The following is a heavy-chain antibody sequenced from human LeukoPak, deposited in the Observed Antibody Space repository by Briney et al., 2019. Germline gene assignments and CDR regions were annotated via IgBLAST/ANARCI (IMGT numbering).Heavy chain of an antibody. D-gene: IGHD5-24*01. V-gene: IGHV4-30-4*01. CDR1: GGSISSGDYY. J-gene: IGHJ4*02. CDR2: IYYSGST. Sequence: SETLSLTCTVSGGSISSGDYYWSWIRQPPGKGLEWIGYIYYSGSTYYNPSLKSRVTISVDTSKNQFSLKLSSVTAADTAVYYCARGGRDGYNYVYWGQGTLVTVSS. CDR3: ARGGRDGYNYVY.